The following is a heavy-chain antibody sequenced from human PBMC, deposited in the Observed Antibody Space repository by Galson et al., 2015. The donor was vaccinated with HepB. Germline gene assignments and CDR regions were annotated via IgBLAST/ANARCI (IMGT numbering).Heavy chain of an antibody. CDR3: VSRGTYFGDAFDF. J-gene: IGHJ3*01. CDR2: ISYSSTSI. Sequence: SLRLSCAASGFTFSHYGMNWVRQAPGKGLEWISYISYSSTSIYYADSVKGRFTISRDNAKNALYLQMNSLRAEDTAVYYCVSRGTYFGDAFDFWGQGTMVTVSS. CDR1: GFTFSHYG. D-gene: IGHD1-26*01. V-gene: IGHV3-48*04.